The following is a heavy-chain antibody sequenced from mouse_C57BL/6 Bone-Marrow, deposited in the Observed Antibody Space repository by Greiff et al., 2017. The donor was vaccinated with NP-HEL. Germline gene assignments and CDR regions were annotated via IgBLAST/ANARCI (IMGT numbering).Heavy chain of an antibody. J-gene: IGHJ1*03. Sequence: EVKLMESGGGLVQPGGSLKLSCAASGFTFSDYGMAWVRQAPRKGPEWVAFISNLAYSIYYADTVTGRFTISRENAKNTLYLEMGSLRSEDTAMYYCARRGTTVVDWYFDVWGTGTTVTVSS. CDR3: ARRGTTVVDWYFDV. D-gene: IGHD1-1*01. CDR2: ISNLAYSI. V-gene: IGHV5-15*01. CDR1: GFTFSDYG.